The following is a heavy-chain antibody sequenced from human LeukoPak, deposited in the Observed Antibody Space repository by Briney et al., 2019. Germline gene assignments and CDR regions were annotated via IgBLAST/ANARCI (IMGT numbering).Heavy chain of an antibody. CDR3: ARRLRSHRGRIDP. D-gene: IGHD5-12*01. Sequence: SETLSLTCTVSGGSISSYYWSWIRQPPGKGLEWIGYIYYSGSTNYNPSLKSRVTISVDTSKNQFSLKLSSVTAADTAVYYCARRLRSHRGRIDPWGQGTLVTVSS. J-gene: IGHJ5*02. V-gene: IGHV4-59*12. CDR1: GGSISSYY. CDR2: IYYSGST.